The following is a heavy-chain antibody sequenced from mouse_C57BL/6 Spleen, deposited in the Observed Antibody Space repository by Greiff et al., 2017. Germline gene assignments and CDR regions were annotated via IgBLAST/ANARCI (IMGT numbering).Heavy chain of an antibody. V-gene: IGHV1-63*01. CDR3: AKTGGSSLYYAMGY. CDR2: IYPGGGYP. J-gene: IGHJ4*01. D-gene: IGHD1-1*01. CDR1: GYTFTNYW. Sequence: QVQLQQSGAELVRPGTSVKMSCKASGYTFTNYWIGWAKQRPGHGLEWIGDIYPGGGYPNYNEKFKGKAKLTADKSSSTAYMQFSSLTSEDSAIYYCAKTGGSSLYYAMGYWGQGASVTVSS.